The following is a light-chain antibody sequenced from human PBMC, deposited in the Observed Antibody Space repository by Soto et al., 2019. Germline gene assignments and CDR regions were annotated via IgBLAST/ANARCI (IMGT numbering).Light chain of an antibody. Sequence: QSALTQPASVSGSPEQSITISCTGTSNDVGRYNLVSWYQQHPGKAPKVMIYEATKRPSGVYNRFSGSKSGNTASLTISGLQAEDEADYDCCAYAGSGTVVFGGGTKLTVL. J-gene: IGLJ3*02. CDR3: CAYAGSGTVV. CDR2: EAT. CDR1: SNDVGRYNL. V-gene: IGLV2-23*01.